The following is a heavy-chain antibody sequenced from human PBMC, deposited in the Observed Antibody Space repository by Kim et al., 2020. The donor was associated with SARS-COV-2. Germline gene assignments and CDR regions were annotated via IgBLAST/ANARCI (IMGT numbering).Heavy chain of an antibody. V-gene: IGHV3-66*01. CDR2: IYSGGST. CDR3: AFFSATAGDAFDI. CDR1: GFTVSSNY. Sequence: GGSLRLSCAASGFTVSSNYMSWVRQAPGKGLEWVSVIYSGGSTYYADSVKGRFTISRDNSKNTLYLQMNSLRAEDTAVYYCAFFSATAGDAFDIWGQGTMVTVSS. D-gene: IGHD3-10*01. J-gene: IGHJ3*02.